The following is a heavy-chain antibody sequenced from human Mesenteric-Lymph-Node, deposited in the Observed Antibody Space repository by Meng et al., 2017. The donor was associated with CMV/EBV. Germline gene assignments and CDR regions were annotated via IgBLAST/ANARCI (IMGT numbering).Heavy chain of an antibody. V-gene: IGHV4-61*03. CDR1: GSSVSSGSSF. CDR3: ARDQVAGGYCGTNTCPQIFNF. Sequence: SETLSLTCTVSGSSVSSGSSFWSWIRQPPGKGLEWIGDIYYRGSTNYNPSLKSRVTISVDTSMTHVSLQLTSVTAADTAVYYCARDQVAGGYCGTNTCPQIFNFWGHGTLVTVSS. J-gene: IGHJ4*01. CDR2: IYYRGST. D-gene: IGHD2-2*01.